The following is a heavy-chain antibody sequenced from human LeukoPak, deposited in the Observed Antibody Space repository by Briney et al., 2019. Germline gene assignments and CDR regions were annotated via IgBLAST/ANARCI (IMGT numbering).Heavy chain of an antibody. CDR3: ARTHYGSGSYYLRRDWFDP. CDR1: GGSYSGYY. CDR2: SNHSGST. D-gene: IGHD3-10*01. V-gene: IGHV4-34*01. J-gene: IGHJ5*02. Sequence: SETLSLTCAVYGGSYSGYYWSWIRQPSGKGLEWIGESNHSGSTNYNPSLKSRVTISVDTSKNQFSLKLSSVTAADTAVYYCARTHYGSGSYYLRRDWFDPWGQGTLVTVSS.